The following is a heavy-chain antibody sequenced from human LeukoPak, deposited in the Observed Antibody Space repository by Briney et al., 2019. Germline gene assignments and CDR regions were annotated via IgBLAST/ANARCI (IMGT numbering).Heavy chain of an antibody. CDR2: ISGSGGST. Sequence: GGSLRLSCAASGFTFSSYAMSWVRQAQGKGLEWVSAISGSGGSTYYADSVKGRFTISRDNSKNTLYLQMNSLRAEDTAVYYCAKADSSGYIFDYWGQGTLVTVSS. D-gene: IGHD3-22*01. V-gene: IGHV3-23*01. CDR1: GFTFSSYA. J-gene: IGHJ4*02. CDR3: AKADSSGYIFDY.